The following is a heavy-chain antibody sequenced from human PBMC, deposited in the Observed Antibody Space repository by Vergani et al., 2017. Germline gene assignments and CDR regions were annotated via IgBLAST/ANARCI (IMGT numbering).Heavy chain of an antibody. J-gene: IGHJ4*02. Sequence: QVQLQESGPGLVKPSGTLSLTCTVSGGSISSYYWSWIRQPAGKGLEWIWRIYTSGSTNYNASLKSRVTMSVDTSKNQFSLKLSSVTAADTAVYYCARERSGYDYPIDYWGQGTLVTVSS. CDR2: IYTSGST. D-gene: IGHD5-12*01. CDR1: GGSISSYY. V-gene: IGHV4-4*07. CDR3: ARERSGYDYPIDY.